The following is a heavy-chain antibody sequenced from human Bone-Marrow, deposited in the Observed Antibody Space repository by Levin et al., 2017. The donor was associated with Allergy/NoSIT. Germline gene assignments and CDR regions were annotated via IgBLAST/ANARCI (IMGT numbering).Heavy chain of an antibody. Sequence: GGSLRLSCVGSEFNFSHYAMSWVRQAPGKGLEWVSGLSASGRSVYYADSVKGRFTISKDKSNNTVYLQMNSLTAGDTAIYYGARARWQRIYHPLDNWGQGTLVTVSS. CDR3: ARARWQRIYHPLDN. V-gene: IGHV3-23*01. CDR2: LSASGRSV. J-gene: IGHJ4*02. CDR1: EFNFSHYA. D-gene: IGHD5-12*01.